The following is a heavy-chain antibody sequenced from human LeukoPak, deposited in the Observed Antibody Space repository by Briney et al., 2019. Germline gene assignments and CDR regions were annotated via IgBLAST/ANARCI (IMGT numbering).Heavy chain of an antibody. Sequence: PGGSLRLSCAASGFTFSSYTMNWVRQAPGKGLEWVSSITSSSTSIYYADSVKGRFTISRDNAKSSLYLQMNSLRAEDTAVYYCARDLGFDYWGQGTQVTVSS. CDR1: GFTFSSYT. CDR3: ARDLGFDY. V-gene: IGHV3-21*01. J-gene: IGHJ4*02. CDR2: ITSSSTSI.